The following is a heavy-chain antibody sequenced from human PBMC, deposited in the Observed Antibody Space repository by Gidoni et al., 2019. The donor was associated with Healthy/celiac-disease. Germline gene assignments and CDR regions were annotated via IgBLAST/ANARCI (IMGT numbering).Heavy chain of an antibody. D-gene: IGHD4-17*01. Sequence: QVQLVECGGGVVQPGRSLRLSCAASRCTFSSYSMHWVLQGPGKGLDWVAVISYDGSNKYYADSVKGRFTISRDNSKNTLYLQMNSLRAEDTAVYYCSRDPYDYGDYDRDYWGQGTLVTVSS. CDR3: SRDPYDYGDYDRDY. J-gene: IGHJ4*02. CDR2: ISYDGSNK. CDR1: RCTFSSYS. V-gene: IGHV3-30-3*01.